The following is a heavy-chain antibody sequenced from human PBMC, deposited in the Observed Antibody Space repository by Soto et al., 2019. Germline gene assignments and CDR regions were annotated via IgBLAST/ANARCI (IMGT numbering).Heavy chain of an antibody. Sequence: QVPLQEAGPGLVKPSQTLALPCPVSGGPISRGGYYRRWNRQHPGKGLEWIGYIYYSGSTYYNPSLKSRVTISVDTSKNQFSLKLSSVTAADTAVYYCARVLGSYYYGMDVWGQGTTVTVSS. D-gene: IGHD3-3*02. CDR1: GGPISRGGYY. V-gene: IGHV4-31*03. CDR3: ARVLGSYYYGMDV. CDR2: IYYSGST. J-gene: IGHJ6*02.